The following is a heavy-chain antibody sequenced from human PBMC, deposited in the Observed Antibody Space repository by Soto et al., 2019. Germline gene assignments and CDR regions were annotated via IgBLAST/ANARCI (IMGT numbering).Heavy chain of an antibody. D-gene: IGHD1-1*01. CDR1: GFTFSDYY. CDR3: ARSGDNYNRLDY. J-gene: IGHJ4*02. CDR2: SSNSGTFS. Sequence: GGSLRLSCEGSGFTFSDYYISWIRQAPGKGLEWISYSSNSGTFSRYADSVKGRFSISRDNTKNLLYLQMNSLRAEDTAVYYCARSGDNYNRLDYWGQGTLVTVSS. V-gene: IGHV3-11*06.